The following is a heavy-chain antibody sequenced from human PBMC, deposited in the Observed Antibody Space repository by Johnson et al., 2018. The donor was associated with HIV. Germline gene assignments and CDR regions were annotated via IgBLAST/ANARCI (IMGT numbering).Heavy chain of an antibody. D-gene: IGHD6-6*01. CDR2: ISYDGSNK. Sequence: QVQLVESGGRVVQPGRSLRLSCAASGFTLSKHAMHCVRQAPGKGLQWVAVISYDGSNKYYADSVKGRFTISRDNSKNTLYLQMNSLRAEDTAVYYCAKGESSSSEPDAFDIWGQGTMVTVSS. J-gene: IGHJ3*02. CDR1: GFTLSKHA. CDR3: AKGESSSSEPDAFDI. V-gene: IGHV3-30*18.